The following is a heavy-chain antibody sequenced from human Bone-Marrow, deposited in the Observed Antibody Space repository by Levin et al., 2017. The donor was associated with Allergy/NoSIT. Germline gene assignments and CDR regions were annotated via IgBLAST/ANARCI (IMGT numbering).Heavy chain of an antibody. V-gene: IGHV2-5*02. CDR3: AHRVSDQGGWDQGYFDY. CDR2: IYWDDDK. D-gene: IGHD4-23*01. J-gene: IGHJ4*02. Sequence: SGPTLVKPTQTLTLTCALSGFSISTSGVGVGWIRQPPGKAPEWLVLIYWDDDKRYSPSLKNRIIITKDTSKNQVVLTMTDMGPVDTATYYCAHRVSDQGGWDQGYFDYWGQGTLVTVSS. CDR1: GFSISTSGVG.